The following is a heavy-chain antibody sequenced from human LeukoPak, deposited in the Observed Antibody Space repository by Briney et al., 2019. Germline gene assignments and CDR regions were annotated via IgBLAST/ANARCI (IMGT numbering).Heavy chain of an antibody. J-gene: IGHJ4*02. CDR3: AKTTDFWSGYLDY. CDR1: GFTFSSYA. CDR2: ISGSGGST. Sequence: PGGSLRLSCAASGFTFSSYAMSWVRQAPGKGLEWVSVISGSGGSTYYADSVKGRFTISRDNSKNTLYLQMNSLRAEDTAVYYCAKTTDFWSGYLDYWGQGTLVTVSS. D-gene: IGHD3-3*01. V-gene: IGHV3-23*01.